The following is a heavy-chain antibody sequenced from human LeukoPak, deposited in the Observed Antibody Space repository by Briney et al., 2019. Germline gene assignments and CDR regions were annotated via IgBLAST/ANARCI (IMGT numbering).Heavy chain of an antibody. V-gene: IGHV3-74*01. CDR1: GFTFSNFW. Sequence: GGSLRLSCAASGFTFSNFWLHWVRQAPGKGLEWVSRITSDGSNINYADSVQGRFTISRDNAKNTLYLQTNSLRAEDTAVYYCARGGHSSFDYWGQGALVTVSS. CDR2: ITSDGSNI. CDR3: ARGGHSSFDY. J-gene: IGHJ4*02. D-gene: IGHD3-16*01.